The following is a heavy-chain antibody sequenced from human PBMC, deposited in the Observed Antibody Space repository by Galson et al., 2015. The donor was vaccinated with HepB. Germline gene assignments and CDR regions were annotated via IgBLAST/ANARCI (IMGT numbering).Heavy chain of an antibody. CDR2: FDPEDGET. CDR1: GYTLTELS. J-gene: IGHJ5*02. Sequence: SVKVSCKVSGYTLTELSMHWVRQAPGKGLEWMGGFDPEDGETIYAQKFQGRVTMTRNTSISTAYMELSSLRSEDTAVYYCARGPQNWFDPWGQGTLVTVSS. V-gene: IGHV1-24*01. CDR3: ARGPQNWFDP.